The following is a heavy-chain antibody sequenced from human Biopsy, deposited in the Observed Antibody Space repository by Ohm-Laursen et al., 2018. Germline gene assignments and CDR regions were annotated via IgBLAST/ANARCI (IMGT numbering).Heavy chain of an antibody. V-gene: IGHV4-38-2*01. CDR1: GYSISSDYR. CDR2: IFKDGNT. Sequence: SQTLSLTCAVSGYSISSDYRWGWIRQAPGKTLEWLGNIFKDGNTHYNPSPRSRLIISIDTSKNQFSLVMTSVSGADTAVYFCARVGSGWAPFDKWGPGTLVTVSS. J-gene: IGHJ4*02. D-gene: IGHD6-19*01. CDR3: ARVGSGWAPFDK.